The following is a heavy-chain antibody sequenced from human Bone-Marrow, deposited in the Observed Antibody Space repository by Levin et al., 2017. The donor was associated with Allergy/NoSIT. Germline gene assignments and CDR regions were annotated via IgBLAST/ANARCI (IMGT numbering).Heavy chain of an antibody. CDR2: IYYSGST. CDR1: GGSITSTSYY. CDR3: ARLSWLPRLVPYYFDY. Sequence: SQTLSLTCAVSGGSITSTSYYWGWIRQPPGKGLECIGSIYYSGSTYYNPSLKSRVTISVDTSKNQFSLQLRSVTAADPALYYCARLSWLPRLVPYYFDYWGQGTLVTVSS. D-gene: IGHD3-22*01. J-gene: IGHJ4*02. V-gene: IGHV4-39*01.